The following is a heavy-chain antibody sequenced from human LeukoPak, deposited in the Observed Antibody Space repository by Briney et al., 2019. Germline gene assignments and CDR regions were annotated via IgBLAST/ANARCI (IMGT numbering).Heavy chain of an antibody. V-gene: IGHV3-74*01. CDR1: GFSFSNYW. CDR2: ITRDGSYA. Sequence: GGSLRLSCAASGFSFSNYWMHWVRQVPGKGLAWVSRITRDGSYANYADSVKGGFTFSRDNARNTLYLQMNSLRAEDTAVYYCARDGDGYNFDFWGQGALVTVSS. D-gene: IGHD5-24*01. CDR3: ARDGDGYNFDF. J-gene: IGHJ4*02.